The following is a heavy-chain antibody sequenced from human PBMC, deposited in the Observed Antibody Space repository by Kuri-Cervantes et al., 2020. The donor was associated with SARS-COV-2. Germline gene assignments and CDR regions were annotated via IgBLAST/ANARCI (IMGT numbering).Heavy chain of an antibody. CDR1: AYNFTAYW. V-gene: IGHV5-51*01. D-gene: IGHD3-3*01. J-gene: IGHJ5*01. CDR2: IHPGVSKT. Sequence: GESLKISCEASAYNFTAYWIGWVRQMPGKGLEWMGIIHPGVSKTTYSPSFQGQVTISVDKSISTAYLQWSSLKASDTAIYYCARHSITVFGALTAPFDSWGQGTLVTVSS. CDR3: ARHSITVFGALTAPFDS.